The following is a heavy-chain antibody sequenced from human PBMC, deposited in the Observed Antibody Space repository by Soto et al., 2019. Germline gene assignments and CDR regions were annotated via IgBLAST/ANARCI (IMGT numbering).Heavy chain of an antibody. CDR1: GGTFGNSA. J-gene: IGHJ5*02. CDR3: ARDGDPQSAFWSGPLGGGRFDP. V-gene: IGHV1-69*12. D-gene: IGHD3-3*01. Sequence: QVQLVQSGAEVKKPGSPVNVSCKTSGGTFGNSAVTWVRQAPGQGLEWLGGIVPMFGTANYAQKFQGRVTVTAAESTSPDYMELSSLNTDDTAVYYCARDGDPQSAFWSGPLGGGRFDPWGQGTLVTVSS. CDR2: IVPMFGTA.